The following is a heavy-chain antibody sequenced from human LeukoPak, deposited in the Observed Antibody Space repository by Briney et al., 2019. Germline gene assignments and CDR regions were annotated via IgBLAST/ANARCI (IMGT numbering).Heavy chain of an antibody. Sequence: ASVKVSCKASGYTFTGYYMHWVRQAPGQGLEWMGRINPNSGGTNYAQKFQGGVTMTRDTSISTAYMELSRLRSDDTAVYYCARSRIAVTKGGFFPNYYFDYWGQGTLVTVSS. CDR2: INPNSGGT. J-gene: IGHJ4*02. D-gene: IGHD6-19*01. CDR3: ARSRIAVTKGGFFPNYYFDY. CDR1: GYTFTGYY. V-gene: IGHV1-2*06.